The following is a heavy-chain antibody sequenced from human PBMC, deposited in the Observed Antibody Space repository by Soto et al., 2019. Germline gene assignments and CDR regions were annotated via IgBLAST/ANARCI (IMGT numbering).Heavy chain of an antibody. V-gene: IGHV3-7*05. CDR2: IKQDGSEK. CDR3: ARNQH. CDR1: GFTLSDAW. J-gene: IGHJ4*02. Sequence: GGSLRLSCAASGFTLSDAWLNWVRQAPGKGLEWVANIKQDGSEKYYVDSVRGRFTISRDNAKNSLYLQMNSLRAEDTAVYYCARNQHWGQGTLVTVSS.